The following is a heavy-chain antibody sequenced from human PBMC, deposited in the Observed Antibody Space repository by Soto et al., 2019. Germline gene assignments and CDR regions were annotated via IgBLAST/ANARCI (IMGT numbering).Heavy chain of an antibody. V-gene: IGHV3-53*01. CDR2: IYSAGST. J-gene: IGHJ4*02. CDR3: ARGQEVGAHFFDS. CDR1: GLTVSSSY. Sequence: GSLRLSCAASGLTVSSSYMSWVRQAPGKGLQWVSVIYSAGSTYYANSVKGRFTISRDNAKNSLSLQMNSLRAGDTAVYFCARGQEVGAHFFDSWGQGTQVTVSS. D-gene: IGHD2-15*01.